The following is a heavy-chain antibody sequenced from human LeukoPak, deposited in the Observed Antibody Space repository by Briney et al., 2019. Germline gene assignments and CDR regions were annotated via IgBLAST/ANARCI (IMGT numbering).Heavy chain of an antibody. Sequence: GASVKVSCKASGYTFTGYYMHWVRQAPRQGLECMGWINPNSGGTNYAQKFQGRVTMTRDTSISTAYMELSRLRSDDTAVYYCARVPPCGGDCYSDYWGQGTLVTVSS. D-gene: IGHD2-21*02. CDR3: ARVPPCGGDCYSDY. J-gene: IGHJ4*02. CDR1: GYTFTGYY. CDR2: INPNSGGT. V-gene: IGHV1-2*02.